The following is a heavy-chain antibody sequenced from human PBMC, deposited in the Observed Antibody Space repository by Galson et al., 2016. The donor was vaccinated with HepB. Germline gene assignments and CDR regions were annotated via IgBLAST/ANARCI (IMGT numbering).Heavy chain of an antibody. CDR1: GYTFTSYG. V-gene: IGHV1-18*01. CDR3: ASSNKLRYYYGSEHWYFDL. J-gene: IGHJ2*01. D-gene: IGHD3-10*01. Sequence: SVKVSCKASGYTFTSYGISWVRQAPGQGLEWMGWISASKGKTNYAQNLQGRVTMTTDTYTSTVYMELRSLRSDDTAVYYCASSNKLRYYYGSEHWYFDLWGRGTLVAVSS. CDR2: ISASKGKT.